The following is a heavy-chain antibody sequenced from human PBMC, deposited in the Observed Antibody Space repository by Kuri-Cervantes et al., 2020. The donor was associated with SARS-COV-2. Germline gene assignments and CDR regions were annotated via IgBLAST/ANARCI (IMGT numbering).Heavy chain of an antibody. CDR2: IRWNSGSI. CDR1: GFTFDDYA. CDR3: AKDQHGIVVVVAAIDY. D-gene: IGHD2-15*01. J-gene: IGHJ4*02. V-gene: IGHV3-9*01. Sequence: GGSLRLSCAASGFTFDDYAMHWVRQAPGKGLEWVSGIRWNSGSIGYADSVKGRFTISRDNAKNSLYLQMNSLRAEDTAVYYCAKDQHGIVVVVAAIDYWGQGTLVTVSS.